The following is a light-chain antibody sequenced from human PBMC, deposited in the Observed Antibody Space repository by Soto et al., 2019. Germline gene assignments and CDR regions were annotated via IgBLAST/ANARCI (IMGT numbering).Light chain of an antibody. CDR1: SSDVGGYNY. CDR3: CSYAGSYTYV. Sequence: QSALTQPRSVSGSTGQSVTISCTGASSDVGGYNYVSWYQQHPGKAPKLMIYDVSKQPSGVPDRFSGSKSGNTASLTISGLQAEDAADYYCCSYAGSYTYVFGTGTKLTVL. CDR2: DVS. V-gene: IGLV2-11*01. J-gene: IGLJ1*01.